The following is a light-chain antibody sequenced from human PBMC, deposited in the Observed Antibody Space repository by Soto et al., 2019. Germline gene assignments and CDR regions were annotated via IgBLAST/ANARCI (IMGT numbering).Light chain of an antibody. CDR3: QQRSNWPPT. Sequence: EIVLTQSPATLSLSPGDRATLSCRAGQSVSSYLAWYQQKPGQAPRLLSYDASTRATGIPARFSGSGSGTEFTLTISSLQSEDFAVYYCQQRSNWPPTFGQGTKVDIK. J-gene: IGKJ1*01. CDR2: DAS. CDR1: QSVSSY. V-gene: IGKV3-11*01.